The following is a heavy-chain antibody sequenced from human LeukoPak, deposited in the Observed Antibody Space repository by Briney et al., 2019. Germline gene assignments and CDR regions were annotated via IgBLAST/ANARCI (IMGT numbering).Heavy chain of an antibody. V-gene: IGHV4-39*01. D-gene: IGHD5-18*01. J-gene: IGHJ4*02. CDR3: ARHGYSYGL. Sequence: SETLSLTCTVSGGSISSSRYYWGWIRQPPGKGLDWIGSIYFSGSTYYNPSLKSRVTISVDTSKKQFSLKLSSVTAADTAVYYCARHGYSYGLWGEGTLVTVSS. CDR1: GGSISSSRYY. CDR2: IYFSGST.